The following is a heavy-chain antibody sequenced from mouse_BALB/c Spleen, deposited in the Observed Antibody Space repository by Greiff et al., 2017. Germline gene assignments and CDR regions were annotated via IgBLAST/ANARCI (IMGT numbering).Heavy chain of an antibody. V-gene: IGHV1-14*01. CDR1: GYTFTSYV. CDR2: INPYNDGT. Sequence: VQLKESGPELVKPGASVKMSCKASGYTFTSYVMHWVKQKPGQGLEWIGYINPYNDGTKYNEKFKGKATLTSDKSSSTAYMELSSLTSEDSAVYYCARSYYGSSSYAMDYWGQGTSVTVSS. D-gene: IGHD1-1*01. J-gene: IGHJ4*01. CDR3: ARSYYGSSSYAMDY.